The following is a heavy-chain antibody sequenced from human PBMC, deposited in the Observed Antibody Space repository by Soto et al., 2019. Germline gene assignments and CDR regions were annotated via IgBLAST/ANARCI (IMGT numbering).Heavy chain of an antibody. CDR1: GGTVSSYA. Sequence: ASVKGSCKASGGTVSSYAISWVRQAPGQGLEWMGGIIPIFGTASYAQKFQGRVTITADKSTSTAYMELSSLRSEDTAVYYCASYPGIAAAATRFDYWGQGTLVTVSS. V-gene: IGHV1-69*06. CDR3: ASYPGIAAAATRFDY. J-gene: IGHJ4*02. CDR2: IIPIFGTA. D-gene: IGHD6-13*01.